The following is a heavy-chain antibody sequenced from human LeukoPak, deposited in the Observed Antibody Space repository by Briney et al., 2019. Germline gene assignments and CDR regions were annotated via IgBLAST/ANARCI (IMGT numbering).Heavy chain of an antibody. D-gene: IGHD6-13*01. J-gene: IGHJ5*02. CDR1: GGSVSSGSYY. CDR2: IYYSGST. Sequence: SETLSLTCTVSGGSVSSGSYYWSWIRQPPGKGLEWIGYIYYSGSTNYNPSLKSRVTISVDTSKNQFSLKLSSVTAADTAVYYCARMCSSWYFQIGVWFDPWGQGTLVTVSS. CDR3: ARMCSSWYFQIGVWFDP. V-gene: IGHV4-61*01.